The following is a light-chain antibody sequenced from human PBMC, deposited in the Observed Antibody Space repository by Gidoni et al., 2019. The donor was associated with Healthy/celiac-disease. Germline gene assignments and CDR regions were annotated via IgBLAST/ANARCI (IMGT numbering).Light chain of an antibody. Sequence: DIQMTQSPSTLSASVGDRVTITCRASQSISSWLAWYQQKPGKAPKLLIYKASSLESGVPSRFSGSGSGTEFTLTISSLQPDDFATYYCQXXXTFGQGTKVEIK. J-gene: IGKJ1*01. CDR1: QSISSW. V-gene: IGKV1-5*03. CDR3: QXXXT. CDR2: KAS.